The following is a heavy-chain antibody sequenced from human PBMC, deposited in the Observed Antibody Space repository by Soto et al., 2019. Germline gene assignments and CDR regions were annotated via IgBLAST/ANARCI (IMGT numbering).Heavy chain of an antibody. J-gene: IGHJ6*02. CDR1: GGTLSNYA. CDR3: AIVRPTDYVGNYNNGMDV. D-gene: IGHD4-17*01. Sequence: QVQLVQSGAEVKKPGSSVKVSCKASGGTLSNYAFTWVRQGPGQGLEWMGGIIPIFNTANYAQKFQGRVTITADESPSTAYMEVNSLTSEDTAVYYCAIVRPTDYVGNYNNGMDVWGQGTRVTVSS. CDR2: IIPIFNTA. V-gene: IGHV1-69*01.